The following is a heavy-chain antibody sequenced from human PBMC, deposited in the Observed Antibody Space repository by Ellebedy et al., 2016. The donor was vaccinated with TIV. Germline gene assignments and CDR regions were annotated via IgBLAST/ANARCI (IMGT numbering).Heavy chain of an antibody. J-gene: IGHJ6*02. V-gene: IGHV3-30*18. Sequence: GESLKISXAASGFTYETHGMHWVRQTPGKGLECVANISFDGKRIAYAASVKGRFTISRENSMNTVYLQMNSLRGEDTAQYYCAKDHEWAGFMAVEYGMDVWGQGTTVTVSS. CDR1: GFTYETHG. CDR2: ISFDGKRI. D-gene: IGHD1-26*01. CDR3: AKDHEWAGFMAVEYGMDV.